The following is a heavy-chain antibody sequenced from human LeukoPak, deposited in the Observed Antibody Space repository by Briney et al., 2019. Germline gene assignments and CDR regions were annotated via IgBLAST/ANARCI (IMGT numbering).Heavy chain of an antibody. V-gene: IGHV1-69*13. Sequence: SVKVSCKASGGTFSSYAISWVRQAPGQGLEWMGGIIPIFGTANYAQKFQGRVTITADESTSTAYMELSSLRSEDTAVYYCARKRTESGYDYVRRREYYFDYWGQGTLVTVSS. J-gene: IGHJ4*02. CDR1: GGTFSSYA. CDR3: ARKRTESGYDYVRRREYYFDY. D-gene: IGHD5-12*01. CDR2: IIPIFGTA.